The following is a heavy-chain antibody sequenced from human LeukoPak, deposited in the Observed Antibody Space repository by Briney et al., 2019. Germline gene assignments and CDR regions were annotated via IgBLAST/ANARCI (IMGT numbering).Heavy chain of an antibody. CDR2: IYYIGSTQYSGST. J-gene: IGHJ4*02. V-gene: IGHV4-31*03. CDR1: GGSILSGGYY. Sequence: PSQTLSLTCTVSGGSILSGGYYWNWIRQHPGKGLEWIGYIYYIGSTQYSGSTQYNPSLKSRVTISADTSKNQFSLKLTSVTAADTAVYYCARDHGGSSAFDYWGQGTLVTVSS. D-gene: IGHD4-23*01. CDR3: ARDHGGSSAFDY.